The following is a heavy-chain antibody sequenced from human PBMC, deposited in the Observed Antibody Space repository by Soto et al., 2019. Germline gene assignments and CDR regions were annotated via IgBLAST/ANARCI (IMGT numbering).Heavy chain of an antibody. D-gene: IGHD3-3*01. CDR1: GYTFTSYG. Sequence: SVKVSCKASGYTFTSYGISWVRQAPGQGLEWMGWISAYNGNTNYAQKLQGRVTMTTDTSTSTADMELRSLSTDDTAVYYCARDGGAHPNDFGGGYYRPPPPGSAPGGKGTLVPVSS. V-gene: IGHV1-18*04. CDR3: ARDGGAHPNDFGGGYYRPPPPGSAP. CDR2: ISAYNGNT. J-gene: IGHJ5*02.